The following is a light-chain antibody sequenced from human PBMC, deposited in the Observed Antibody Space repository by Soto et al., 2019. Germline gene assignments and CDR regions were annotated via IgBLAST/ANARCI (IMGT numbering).Light chain of an antibody. CDR1: QSVSSSY. J-gene: IGKJ4*01. Sequence: EIVFTQAPGTLSLSPGERAALCCRASQSVSSSYLAWYQQKPGQAPRLLIYGASSRATGIPDRFSGSGSGTDFTLTISRLEPEDFAVYYCQQYGSSRALTFGGGTKVDIK. CDR2: GAS. V-gene: IGKV3-20*01. CDR3: QQYGSSRALT.